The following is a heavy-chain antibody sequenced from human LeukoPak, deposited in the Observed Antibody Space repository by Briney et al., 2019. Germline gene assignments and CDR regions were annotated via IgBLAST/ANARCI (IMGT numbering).Heavy chain of an antibody. D-gene: IGHD3-10*01. CDR3: ARENLWFGELDYYYYYMDV. V-gene: IGHV1-69*05. CDR2: IIPIFGTA. Sequence: SSVKVSCKASGGTFSIYAISWVRQAPGQGLEWMGRIIPIFGTANYAQKFQGRVTITTDESTTTAYMKLSSLRSEDTAVYYCARENLWFGELDYYYYYMDVWGKGTTVTVSS. J-gene: IGHJ6*03. CDR1: GGTFSIYA.